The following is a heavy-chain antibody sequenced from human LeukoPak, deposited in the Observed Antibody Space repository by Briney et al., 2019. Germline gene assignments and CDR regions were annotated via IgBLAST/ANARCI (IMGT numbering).Heavy chain of an antibody. CDR2: INHSGST. CDR1: GGSFSGYY. Sequence: SETLSLTCAVYGGSFSGYYWSWIRQPPGKGLEWIGEINHSGSTNYNPSLKSRVTISVDTSKNQFSPKLSSVTAADTAVYYCARADILTGYYLVWGQGTLVTVSS. D-gene: IGHD3-9*01. CDR3: ARADILTGYYLV. J-gene: IGHJ4*02. V-gene: IGHV4-34*01.